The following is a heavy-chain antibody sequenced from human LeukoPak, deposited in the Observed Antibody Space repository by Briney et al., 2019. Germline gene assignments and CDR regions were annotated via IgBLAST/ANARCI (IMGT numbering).Heavy chain of an antibody. D-gene: IGHD3-3*01. J-gene: IGHJ4*02. Sequence: ASVKVSCKASGYTFTSYDINWVRQATGQGLEWMGWMNPNSGNTGYAQKFQGRVTITADESTSTAYMELSSLRSEDTAVYYCARIFGAAGVDYWGQGTLVTVSS. CDR3: ARIFGAAGVDY. CDR2: MNPNSGNT. V-gene: IGHV1-8*01. CDR1: GYTFTSYD.